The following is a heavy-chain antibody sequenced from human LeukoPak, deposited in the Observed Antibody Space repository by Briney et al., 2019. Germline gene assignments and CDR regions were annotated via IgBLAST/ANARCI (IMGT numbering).Heavy chain of an antibody. V-gene: IGHV3-30*04. CDR1: GFTFSSYA. Sequence: GGSLRLSCAASGFTFSSYAMHWVRQAPGKGLEWVAVISYDGSNKYYADSVKGRFTISRDNSKNTLYLQMNSLRAEDTAVYYCARASIAASMAPDYWGQGTLVTVSS. CDR3: ARASIAASMAPDY. CDR2: ISYDGSNK. D-gene: IGHD6-25*01. J-gene: IGHJ4*02.